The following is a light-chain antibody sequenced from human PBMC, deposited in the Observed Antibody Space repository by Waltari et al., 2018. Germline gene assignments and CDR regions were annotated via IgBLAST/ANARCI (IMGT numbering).Light chain of an antibody. V-gene: IGKV1-NL1*01. J-gene: IGKJ2*02. CDR1: QGISDS. CDR3: QQYYDSPPGT. CDR2: AAS. Sequence: DIQMTQSPSSLSASVGDRVTITCRASQGISDSLAWYQQKPGKAPNLLIYAASKLESGVPFRFSGSGSGADYTLTINSLRPEDVAIYYCQQYYDSPPGTFGQGTRLEIK.